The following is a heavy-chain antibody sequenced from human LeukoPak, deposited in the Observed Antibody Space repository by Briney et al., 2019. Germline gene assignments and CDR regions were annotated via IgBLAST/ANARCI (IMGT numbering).Heavy chain of an antibody. V-gene: IGHV4-59*01. CDR3: ARGSGPEYSSSFYYYYMDV. CDR2: IYYSGST. CDR1: GGSISSYY. D-gene: IGHD6-6*01. J-gene: IGHJ6*03. Sequence: SETLSLTCTVSGGSISSYYWSWIRQPPGKGLEWIGYIYYSGSTNYNPSLKSRVTISVDTSKNQFSLKLSSVTAADTAVYYCARGSGPEYSSSFYYYYMDVRGKGTTVTVSS.